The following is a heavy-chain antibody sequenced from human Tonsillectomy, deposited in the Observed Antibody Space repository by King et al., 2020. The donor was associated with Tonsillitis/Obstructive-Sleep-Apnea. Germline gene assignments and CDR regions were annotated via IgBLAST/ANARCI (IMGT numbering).Heavy chain of an antibody. CDR1: GYRFTSYW. V-gene: IGHV5-51*01. D-gene: IGHD6-19*01. CDR3: ARQGRAAVAGKVYYYYSYMDV. CDR2: IYPGDSDT. J-gene: IGHJ6*03. Sequence: QLVQSGAEVKKPGESLKISCKGSGYRFTSYWIGWVRQMPGKGLEWMGIIYPGDSDTRYSPSFQGQVTISADTSISTAYLQWSILKATDTAMYSCARQGRAAVAGKVYYYYSYMDVWGKGTTVTVSS.